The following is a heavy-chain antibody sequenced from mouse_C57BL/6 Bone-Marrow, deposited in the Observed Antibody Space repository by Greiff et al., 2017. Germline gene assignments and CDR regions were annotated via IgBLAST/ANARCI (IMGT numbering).Heavy chain of an antibody. CDR3: ARRGFDYYGSSPYAMDY. V-gene: IGHV5-6*02. CDR1: GFTFSSYG. Sequence: EVKLVESGGDLVKPGGSLKISCAASGFTFSSYGMSWVRQTPDKRLEWVATISSGGSYTYYPDSVQGRFTISRDNAKNTLYLQMSRLKSEDTAMYYCARRGFDYYGSSPYAMDYWGQGTSVTVSS. J-gene: IGHJ4*01. D-gene: IGHD1-1*01. CDR2: ISSGGSYT.